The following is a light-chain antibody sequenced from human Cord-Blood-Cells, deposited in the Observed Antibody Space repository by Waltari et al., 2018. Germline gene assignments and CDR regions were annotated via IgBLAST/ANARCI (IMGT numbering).Light chain of an antibody. CDR1: QGISSW. CDR3: QQANSFPLT. CDR2: AAS. J-gene: IGKJ3*01. Sequence: IQMTESPYAVAASVGDRVSITCRASQGISSWLDWYQQKPGKAPKLLIYAASSLQSGVPSRFSGSGSGTDFTLAISSLQPEDFATYYCQQANSFPLTFGPGTKVDIK. V-gene: IGKV1-12*01.